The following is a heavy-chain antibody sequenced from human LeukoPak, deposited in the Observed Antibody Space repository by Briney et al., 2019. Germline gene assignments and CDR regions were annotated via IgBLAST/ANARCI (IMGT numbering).Heavy chain of an antibody. CDR3: AKGFPMVVTADIDAFDI. J-gene: IGHJ3*02. CDR2: TIGSGGST. D-gene: IGHD2-21*02. V-gene: IGHV3-23*01. CDR1: GSTFSSYA. Sequence: GRSLRFSCAAPGSTFSSYAMSGGRQAPGKGLQGFAATIGSGGSTYYADSVKGRFTISRDNSKNTLYLQMNSLRAEDTAVYYCAKGFPMVVTADIDAFDIWGQGTMVTVSS.